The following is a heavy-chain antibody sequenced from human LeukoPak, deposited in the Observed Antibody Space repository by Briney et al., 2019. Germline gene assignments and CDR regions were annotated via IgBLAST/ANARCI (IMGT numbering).Heavy chain of an antibody. CDR1: GGSVSDYY. Sequence: SETLSLTCTISGGSVSDYYWSWIRQSPGKGLEWIGYIYHTGSTSYSPSLKSRVTISSDTSQNQFSLKLSSVTAADTAVYYCASRKLGNDYWGQGTLVTVSS. D-gene: IGHD7-27*01. CDR3: ASRKLGNDY. CDR2: IYHTGST. V-gene: IGHV4-59*02. J-gene: IGHJ4*02.